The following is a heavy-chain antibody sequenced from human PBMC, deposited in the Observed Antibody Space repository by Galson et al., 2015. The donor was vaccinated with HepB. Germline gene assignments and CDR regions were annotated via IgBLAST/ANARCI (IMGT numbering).Heavy chain of an antibody. D-gene: IGHD4/OR15-4a*01. CDR2: IIPIFGIA. V-gene: IGHV1-69*13. CDR1: GGTFSSYA. CDR3: ASHGSNPDYGYWYFDL. J-gene: IGHJ2*01. Sequence: SVKVSCKASGGTFSSYAISWVRQAPGQGLEWMGGIIPIFGIANYAQKFQGRVTITADESTSTAYMELSSLRSEDTAVYYCASHGSNPDYGYWYFDLWGRCTLVTVSS.